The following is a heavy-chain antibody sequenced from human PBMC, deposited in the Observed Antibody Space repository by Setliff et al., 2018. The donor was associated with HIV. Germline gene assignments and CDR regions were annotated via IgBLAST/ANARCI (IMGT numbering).Heavy chain of an antibody. D-gene: IGHD3-22*01. CDR2: LNAGNGDT. CDR3: ARAQTYYSDSSGYYSQY. CDR1: GYTFTSYA. V-gene: IGHV1-3*01. Sequence: GASVKVSCKASGYTFTSYALHWVRQAPGQRLEWMGWLNAGNGDTKYSQNFRDRVAITRDTSASTAYMELSSLRSEDTAVYYCARAQTYYSDSSGYYSQYWGQGTLVTVSS. J-gene: IGHJ4*02.